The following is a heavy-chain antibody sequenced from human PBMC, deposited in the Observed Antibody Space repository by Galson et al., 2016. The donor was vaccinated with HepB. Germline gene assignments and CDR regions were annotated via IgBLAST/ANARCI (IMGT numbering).Heavy chain of an antibody. CDR2: IDWDDDK. J-gene: IGHJ3*01. D-gene: IGHD5/OR15-5a*01. CDR3: ARIQGSDPRCIVSDFPFDV. V-gene: IGHV2-70*11. Sequence: PALVKPTQTLTLTCTFSGFSLNTPHMCVSWIRQPPGKALEWLGRIDWDDDKYYTTSLTTRLAISKDASRNQVVLTLANVDPLDTATYYWARIQGSDPRCIVSDFPFDVWGRGTMVTVAS. CDR1: GFSLNTPHMC.